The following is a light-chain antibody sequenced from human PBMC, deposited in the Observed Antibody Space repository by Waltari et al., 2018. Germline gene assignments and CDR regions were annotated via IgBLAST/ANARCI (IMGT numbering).Light chain of an antibody. CDR1: QSLLHSDGYKY. CDR2: LGS. V-gene: IGKV2-28*01. Sequence: DIVMTQSPLSLPVTPGEPASIPCRPSQSLLHSDGYKYLDWYLQKAGQSPQLLIYLGSNRASGVPDRFSGSGSGTDFTLKISRVEAEDVGVYYCMQALQTPWTFGQGTKVEIK. J-gene: IGKJ1*01. CDR3: MQALQTPWT.